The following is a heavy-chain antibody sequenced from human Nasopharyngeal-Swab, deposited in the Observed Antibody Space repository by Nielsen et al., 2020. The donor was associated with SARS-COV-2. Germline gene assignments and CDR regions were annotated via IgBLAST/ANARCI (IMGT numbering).Heavy chain of an antibody. CDR3: ARQGGGDAFDV. V-gene: IGHV5-51*01. CDR1: GYTFTSFW. Sequence: GESLKISCQASGYTFTSFWIGWVRQMPGKGLEWMGIIFPGDSETRYSPSFQGQVTISADKSISTAYLQWSSLKASDTAMYYCARQGGGDAFDVWGQGTMVTVSS. J-gene: IGHJ3*01. CDR2: IFPGDSET. D-gene: IGHD3-16*01.